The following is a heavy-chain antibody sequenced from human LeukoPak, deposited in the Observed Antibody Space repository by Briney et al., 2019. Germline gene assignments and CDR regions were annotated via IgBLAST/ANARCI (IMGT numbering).Heavy chain of an antibody. J-gene: IGHJ4*02. CDR1: GGSISSYY. Sequence: PSETLSLTCTVSGGSISSYYWSWIRQPPGKGLEWIGYIYYSGSTNYNPSLKSRVTISVDTSKNQFSLKLSSVTAADTAVYYCARQRGYSGYEKGAPIDYWGQGTLVTVSS. D-gene: IGHD5-12*01. CDR2: IYYSGST. CDR3: ARQRGYSGYEKGAPIDY. V-gene: IGHV4-59*01.